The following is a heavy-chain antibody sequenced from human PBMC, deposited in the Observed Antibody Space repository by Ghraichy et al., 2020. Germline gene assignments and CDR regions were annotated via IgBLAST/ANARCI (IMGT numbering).Heavy chain of an antibody. Sequence: SQTLSLTCTVSGGSISSYYWSWIRQPAGKGLEWIGRIYTSGSTNYNPSLKSRVTMSVDTSKNQFSLKLSSVTAADTAVYYCARVILWFGELDIWGQGTMVTVSS. D-gene: IGHD3-10*01. CDR2: IYTSGST. J-gene: IGHJ3*02. CDR3: ARVILWFGELDI. CDR1: GGSISSYY. V-gene: IGHV4-4*07.